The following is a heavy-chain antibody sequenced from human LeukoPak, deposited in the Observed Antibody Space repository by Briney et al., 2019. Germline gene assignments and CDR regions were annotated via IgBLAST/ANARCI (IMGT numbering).Heavy chain of an antibody. D-gene: IGHD6-19*01. CDR3: TRHASGKQWDY. Sequence: GGSLRLSCAASGFTFSGSAMHWVRQASGKGLEWVGRIRSKANSYATAYAASVKGKFTISRDDSKNTAYLQMNSLKTEDTAVYYCTRHASGKQWDYWGQGTLVTVSS. CDR1: GFTFSGSA. V-gene: IGHV3-73*01. J-gene: IGHJ4*02. CDR2: IRSKANSYAT.